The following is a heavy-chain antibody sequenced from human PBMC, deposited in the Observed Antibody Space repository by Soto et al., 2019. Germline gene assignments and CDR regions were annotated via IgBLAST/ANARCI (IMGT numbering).Heavy chain of an antibody. D-gene: IGHD4-17*01. Sequence: TLSLTCTVSGGSISSGGYYWSWIRQHPGKGLEWIGYIYYSGSTYYNPSLKSRVTISVDTSKNQFSLKLSSVTAADTAVYYCARQRRIPTLSYYYGMDVWGQGTTVTVSS. CDR2: IYYSGST. CDR3: ARQRRIPTLSYYYGMDV. J-gene: IGHJ6*02. CDR1: GGSISSGGYY. V-gene: IGHV4-31*03.